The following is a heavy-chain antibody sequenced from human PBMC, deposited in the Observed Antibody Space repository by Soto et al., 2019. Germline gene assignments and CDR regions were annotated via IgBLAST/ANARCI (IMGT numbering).Heavy chain of an antibody. CDR3: ARVWGTGNYFYMDV. CDR1: GGSISSGGYF. D-gene: IGHD3-16*01. CDR2: IYSSGST. V-gene: IGHV4-31*03. Sequence: TLSLTCTVSGGSISSGGYFWSWIRQHPGKGLEWIGYIYSSGSTYYNPSLKSRVTISVDTSKNQFSLKLNSVTAADTAVYYCARVWGTGNYFYMDVWGKGTTVTVSS. J-gene: IGHJ6*03.